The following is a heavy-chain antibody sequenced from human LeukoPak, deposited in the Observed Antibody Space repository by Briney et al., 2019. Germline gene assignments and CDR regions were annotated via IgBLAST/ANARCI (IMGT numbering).Heavy chain of an antibody. J-gene: IGHJ4*02. CDR3: AKDRGGVCFDY. Sequence: GGSLRLPCAASGFTFSSYAMSWVRQAPGKGLEWVSAISGSGGSTYYADSVKGRFTISRDNSKNTLYLQMNSLRAEDAAVYYCAKDRGGVCFDYWGQGTLVTVSS. D-gene: IGHD2-8*01. CDR1: GFTFSSYA. CDR2: ISGSGGST. V-gene: IGHV3-23*01.